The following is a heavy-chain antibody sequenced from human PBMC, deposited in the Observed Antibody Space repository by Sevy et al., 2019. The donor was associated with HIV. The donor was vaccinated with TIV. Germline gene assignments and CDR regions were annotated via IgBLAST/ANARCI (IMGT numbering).Heavy chain of an antibody. D-gene: IGHD3-22*01. Sequence: GGSLRLSCAASGFTFSSYAMNWVRQAPGKGLEWVSGISGSGGSGDKTNYADSVKGRFTISREDSKNSLYLQVNSLGAEDTAIDYCARKYDSSGYFDYWGQGTLVTVSS. CDR3: ARKYDSSGYFDY. V-gene: IGHV3-23*01. CDR1: GFTFSSYA. J-gene: IGHJ4*02. CDR2: ISGSGGSGDKT.